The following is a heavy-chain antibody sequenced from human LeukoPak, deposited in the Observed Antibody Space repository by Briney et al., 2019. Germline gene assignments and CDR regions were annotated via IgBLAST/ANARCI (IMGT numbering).Heavy chain of an antibody. J-gene: IGHJ4*02. CDR2: ISFSVNTK. D-gene: IGHD6-19*01. CDR1: GFTFSDYS. V-gene: IGHV3-48*04. CDR3: ARGAYSSGWAYFDH. Sequence: GGSLRLSCAASGFTFSDYSMNWVRQAPGKGLEWVSYISFSVNTKYYGDFVKGRFTISRDNAKNSLYLHMDSLRAEDTAVHYCARGAYSSGWAYFDHWGQGTLVTVSS.